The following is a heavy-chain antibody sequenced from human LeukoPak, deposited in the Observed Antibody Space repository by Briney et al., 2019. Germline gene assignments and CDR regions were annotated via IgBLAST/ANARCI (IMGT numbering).Heavy chain of an antibody. CDR2: INHSGST. J-gene: IGHJ3*02. Sequence: SETLSLTCAVYGGSFSGYYWSWIRQPPGKGLEWIGEINHSGSTNYNPSLKSRVTISVDTSKNQFSLKLSSVTAADTAVYYCARDPIVVVVAATESDAFDIWGQGTMVTVSS. V-gene: IGHV4-34*01. D-gene: IGHD2-15*01. CDR1: GGSFSGYY. CDR3: ARDPIVVVVAATESDAFDI.